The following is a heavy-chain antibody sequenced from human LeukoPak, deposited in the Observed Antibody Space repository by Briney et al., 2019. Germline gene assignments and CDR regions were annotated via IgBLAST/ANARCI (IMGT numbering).Heavy chain of an antibody. Sequence: SQTLSLTSALSGDSVASISVAWNWIRQSPSRGLEWLRLTYYRSKWYTDYAVSVKSRISINSDISKNELSLQLYSVTPEDTAVYYCAREEGPLYYWGQGTLVTLSS. CDR3: AREEGPLYY. CDR1: GDSVASISVA. CDR2: TYYRSKWYT. V-gene: IGHV6-1*01. J-gene: IGHJ4*02.